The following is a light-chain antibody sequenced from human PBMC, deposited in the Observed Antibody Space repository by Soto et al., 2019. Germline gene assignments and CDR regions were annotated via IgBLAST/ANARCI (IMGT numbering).Light chain of an antibody. V-gene: IGKV3-15*01. CDR2: SAS. CDR3: QQYNNWPPYS. J-gene: IGKJ2*01. CDR1: QSVGTN. Sequence: IVMTQSPATLSVSPGERATLSCRASQSVGTNLAWYQQTPGQAPRVLIHSASTRATGIPARFSGSGSDTEFTLTISGLQSEDFAIDYCQQYNNWPPYSFGQGTKLENK.